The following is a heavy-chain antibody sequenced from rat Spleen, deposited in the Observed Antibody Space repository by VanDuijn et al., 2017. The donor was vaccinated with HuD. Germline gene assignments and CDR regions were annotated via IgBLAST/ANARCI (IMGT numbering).Heavy chain of an antibody. CDR2: IKAKSSNYAT. D-gene: IGHD1-11*01. V-gene: IGHV6-8*01. J-gene: IGHJ3*01. Sequence: EVQLVETGGSLVQPGKSLKLACATSGFTFSDAWMHWVRQSPGKQLEWVAQIKAKSSNYATSYAESVRGRFTISRDDSKTSIYLQMNSLKEEDTAIYYCTWEGPYNWFAYWGQGTLVTVSS. CDR1: GFTFSDAW. CDR3: TWEGPYNWFAY.